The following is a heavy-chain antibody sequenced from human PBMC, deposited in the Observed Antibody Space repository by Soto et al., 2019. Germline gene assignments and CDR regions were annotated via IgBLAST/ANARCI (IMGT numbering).Heavy chain of an antibody. CDR3: ARDRGDGYNGH. V-gene: IGHV1-69*08. CDR2: IIPILSIA. Sequence: QVQLVQSGAEVKKPGSSVKVSCKASVGTFSSYTISWVRQAPGQGLEWMGRIIPILSIANYAQKFQGRVTITADKSTSTAYMELSSLRSEDTAVYYCARDRGDGYNGHWGQGTLVTVSS. CDR1: VGTFSSYT. J-gene: IGHJ4*02. D-gene: IGHD3-10*01.